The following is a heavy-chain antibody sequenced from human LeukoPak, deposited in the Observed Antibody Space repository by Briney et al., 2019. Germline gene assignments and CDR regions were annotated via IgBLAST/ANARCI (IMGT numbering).Heavy chain of an antibody. CDR3: ARESIYTVTGFDY. CDR2: ISYDGSNK. J-gene: IGHJ4*02. V-gene: IGHV3-30*03. CDR1: GFTFSSYG. D-gene: IGHD4-17*01. Sequence: GGSLRLSCAASGFTFSSYGMHWVRQAPGKGLEWVAVISYDGSNKYYADFVKGRFTISRDNSKNTLYLQMNSLRAEDTAVYYCARESIYTVTGFDYWGQGTLVTVSS.